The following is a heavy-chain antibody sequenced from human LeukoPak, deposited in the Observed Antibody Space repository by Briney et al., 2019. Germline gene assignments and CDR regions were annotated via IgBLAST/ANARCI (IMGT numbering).Heavy chain of an antibody. D-gene: IGHD4-17*01. CDR1: GDSVSSNSAA. J-gene: IGHJ6*02. CDR3: ARAPGDYDEYYYYYGMDV. V-gene: IGHV6-1*01. CDR2: TYYRSKWYN. Sequence: SXXLSLTCAISGDSVSSNSAAWNWIRQSPSRGLEWLGRTYYRSKWYNDYAVSVKSRITINPDTSKNQFSLQLNSVTPEDTAVYYCARAPGDYDEYYYYYGMDVWGQGTTVTVSS.